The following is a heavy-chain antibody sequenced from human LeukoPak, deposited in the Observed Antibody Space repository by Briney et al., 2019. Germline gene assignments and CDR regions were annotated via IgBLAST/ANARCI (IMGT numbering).Heavy chain of an antibody. CDR2: INWNGGST. V-gene: IGHV3-20*04. J-gene: IGHJ6*03. D-gene: IGHD6-13*01. CDR3: ARGSGYSSSWYLGRGNYYYYMDV. CDR1: GFTFDDYG. Sequence: PGGSLRLSCAASGFTFDDYGMSWVRQAPGKGLEWVSGINWNGGSTGYADSVKGRFTISRDNAKNSLYLQMNSLRAEDTALYYCARGSGYSSSWYLGRGNYYYYMDVWGKGTTVTVSS.